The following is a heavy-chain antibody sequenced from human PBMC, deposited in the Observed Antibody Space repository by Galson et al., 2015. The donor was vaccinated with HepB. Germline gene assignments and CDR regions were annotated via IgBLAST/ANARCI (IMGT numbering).Heavy chain of an antibody. Sequence: SVKVSCKASGYTFTTYYMHWVRQAPGQGLEWMGVINPSGGTTSYAQKFQGRVTITADESTSTAYMELSSLRSEDTAVYYCARFQGSVAAGLGAYYYYMDVWGKGTTVTVSS. CDR1: GYTFTTYY. CDR3: ARFQGSVAAGLGAYYYYMDV. V-gene: IGHV1-46*01. D-gene: IGHD2-15*01. CDR2: INPSGGTT. J-gene: IGHJ6*03.